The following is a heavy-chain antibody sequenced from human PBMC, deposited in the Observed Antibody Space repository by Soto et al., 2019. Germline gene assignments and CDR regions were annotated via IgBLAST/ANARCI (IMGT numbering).Heavy chain of an antibody. V-gene: IGHV3-23*04. J-gene: IGHJ6*02. CDR3: AKDSRNVAVSAARVYGMDV. CDR1: GFTFSDYA. D-gene: IGHD2-2*01. CDR2: TRSNGEYT. Sequence: EVQVVESGGGVVPPGGSLRLSCAGSGFTFSDYAMTWVRQAPGKGLEWVSTTRSNGEYTYYGYSAKGRFTVSRDNSKNTLYLEMSSVRAEDTAVYYCAKDSRNVAVSAARVYGMDVWGQGTTVTVSS.